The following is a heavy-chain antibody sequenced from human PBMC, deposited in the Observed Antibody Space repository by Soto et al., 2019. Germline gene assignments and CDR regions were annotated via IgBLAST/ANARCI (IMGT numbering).Heavy chain of an antibody. CDR2: IYWNEDK. Sequence: SGPTLVNPTQTLTLTCTFSAFSHSTNGVGVGWIRQPPGKPLEWLAVIYWNEDKRYSRSLKSRLSITKDTSKNQVVLTMTTMDPVDTATYYCVHTVMVHTITGGHYFDYWGPGXLVTVSS. D-gene: IGHD2-8*01. J-gene: IGHJ4*02. CDR3: VHTVMVHTITGGHYFDY. V-gene: IGHV2-5*01. CDR1: AFSHSTNGVG.